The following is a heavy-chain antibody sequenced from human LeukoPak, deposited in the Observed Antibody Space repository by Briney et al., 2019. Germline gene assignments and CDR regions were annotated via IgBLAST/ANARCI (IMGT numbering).Heavy chain of an antibody. D-gene: IGHD3-10*01. CDR1: GLTFSRYS. J-gene: IGHJ4*02. CDR3: ARLFVYGSGAEAFDY. V-gene: IGHV3-21*06. CDR2: ITSGSRYI. Sequence: PGGSLRLSCAASGLTFSRYSMNWVRQAPGKGLEWVSSITSGSRYIYYADSVKGRFTISRDNAKNSLYLQMDSLRAEDTAVYYCARLFVYGSGAEAFDYWGQGALVTVSS.